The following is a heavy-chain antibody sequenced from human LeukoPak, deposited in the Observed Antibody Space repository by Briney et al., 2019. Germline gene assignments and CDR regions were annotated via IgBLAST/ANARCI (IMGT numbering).Heavy chain of an antibody. Sequence: SETLSLTCTASGASISNYQWSWIRQAAGKRLEWIGHIDSSGGTYYNPSLKSGVTMSVDTSKSQVFVKLTSVTAADTAVYYCVRDGYSTAWGYYSDSWGQGILVTVSS. V-gene: IGHV4-4*07. CDR3: VRDGYSTAWGYYSDS. J-gene: IGHJ4*02. D-gene: IGHD4-11*01. CDR2: IDSSGGT. CDR1: GASISNYQ.